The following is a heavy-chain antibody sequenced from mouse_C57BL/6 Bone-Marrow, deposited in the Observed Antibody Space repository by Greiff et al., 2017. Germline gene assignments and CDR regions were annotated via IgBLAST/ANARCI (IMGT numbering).Heavy chain of an antibody. D-gene: IGHD2-2*01. J-gene: IGHJ4*01. V-gene: IGHV5-15*01. CDR2: ISNLAYSI. CDR3: ARYGYDEGYYAMDY. CDR1: GFTFSDYG. Sequence: EVQGVESGGGLVQPGGSLKLSCAASGFTFSDYGMAWVRQAPRKGPEWVAFISNLAYSIYYADTVTGRFTISRENAKKTLYLERSSLRSEDTAMYYCARYGYDEGYYAMDYWGQGTSVTVSS.